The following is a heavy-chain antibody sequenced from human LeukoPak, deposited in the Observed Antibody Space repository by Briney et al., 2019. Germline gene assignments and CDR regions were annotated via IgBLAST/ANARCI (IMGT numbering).Heavy chain of an antibody. CDR3: AKRGGESSGWGPFDY. CDR2: TGNSGGDT. J-gene: IGHJ4*02. CDR1: GFTFTTCA. D-gene: IGHD6-19*01. Sequence: GGSLRLSCAASGFTFTTCAMCWVRQAPGKGLEWVSCTGNSGGDTVYADSVRGRFAVSRDTSRNTLFLEMNSLRAEDTAIYYCAKRGGESSGWGPFDYWGQGTLVTVSS. V-gene: IGHV3-23*01.